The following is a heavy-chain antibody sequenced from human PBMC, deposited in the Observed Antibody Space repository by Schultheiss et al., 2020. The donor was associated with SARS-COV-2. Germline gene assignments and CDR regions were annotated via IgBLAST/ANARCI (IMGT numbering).Heavy chain of an antibody. CDR1: GGSISSYY. CDR3: ARDAGYSGYERPNYYYYYYMDV. D-gene: IGHD5-12*01. CDR2: INHSGST. J-gene: IGHJ6*03. Sequence: SQTLSLTCTVSGGSISSYYWSWIRQPPGKGLEWIGEINHSGSTNYNPSLKSRVTISVDTSKNQFSLKLSSVTAADTAVYYCARDAGYSGYERPNYYYYYYMDVWGKGTTVTVSS. V-gene: IGHV4-59*01.